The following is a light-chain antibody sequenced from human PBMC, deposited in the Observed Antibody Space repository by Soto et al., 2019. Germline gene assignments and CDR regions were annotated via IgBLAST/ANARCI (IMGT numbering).Light chain of an antibody. CDR3: NSYTSRYAFV. V-gene: IGLV2-14*01. Sequence: SVLTQPASVSASPGQSITISCTGTSSDVGGYNYVSWYQQNPGRAPKLIIYEVNKRPSEVSSRFSGSKSGNTAYLTISGLQPEDEAHYYCNSYTSRYAFVVGTGT. CDR1: SSDVGGYNY. CDR2: EVN. J-gene: IGLJ1*01.